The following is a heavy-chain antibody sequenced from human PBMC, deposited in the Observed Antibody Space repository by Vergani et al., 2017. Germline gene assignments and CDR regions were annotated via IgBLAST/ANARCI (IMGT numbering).Heavy chain of an antibody. CDR1: GYTFTGYY. D-gene: IGHD3-9*01. CDR2: INPNSGGT. J-gene: IGHJ3*02. V-gene: IGHV1-2*02. CDR3: ARVEVIEAYKYDILTAYLSRSGAFDI. Sequence: QIQLVQSGAEVKQPGASVKVSCKASGYTFTGYYMHWVRQAPGQGLEWMGWINPNSGGTNYAQKFQGRVTMTRDTSISTAYMELSRLRSDDTAVYYCARVEVIEAYKYDILTAYLSRSGAFDIWGQGTMVTVSS.